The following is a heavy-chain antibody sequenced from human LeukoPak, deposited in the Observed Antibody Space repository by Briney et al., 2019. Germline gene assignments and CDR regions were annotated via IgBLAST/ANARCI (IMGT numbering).Heavy chain of an antibody. D-gene: IGHD6-19*01. J-gene: IGHJ6*02. CDR2: IYYSGST. Sequence: PSETLSLTCTVSGRSLSSYYWSWIRQPPGKGPECIGYIYYSGSTNYNPSLKSRVTISVDTSKNQFSLKLSSVTAADTAVYYCARVEGVAGVYGMDVWGQGTTVTVSS. V-gene: IGHV4-59*01. CDR3: ARVEGVAGVYGMDV. CDR1: GRSLSSYY.